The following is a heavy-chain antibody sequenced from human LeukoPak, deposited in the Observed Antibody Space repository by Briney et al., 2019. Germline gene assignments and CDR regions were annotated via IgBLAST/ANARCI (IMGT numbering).Heavy chain of an antibody. D-gene: IGHD2-2*01. CDR1: GFTFSSYA. J-gene: IGHJ6*03. CDR2: ISSSGSTI. Sequence: PGGSLRLSCAASGFTFSSYAMSWVRQAPGKGLEWVSYISSSGSTIYYADSVKGRFTISRDNAKNSLYLQMNSLRAEDTAVYYCARGPDCSSTSCYVYYYYYMDVWGKGTTVTVSS. V-gene: IGHV3-48*03. CDR3: ARGPDCSSTSCYVYYYYYMDV.